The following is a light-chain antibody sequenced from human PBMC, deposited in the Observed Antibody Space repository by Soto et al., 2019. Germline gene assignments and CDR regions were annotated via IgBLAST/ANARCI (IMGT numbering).Light chain of an antibody. J-gene: IGKJ5*01. CDR1: QGMSSN. CDR2: AAS. V-gene: IGKV1-9*01. CDR3: QQLHSYPLT. Sequence: IQLTQSPSSLSAAVGDRVIITCRASQGMSSNLAWYQQKPGEAPKLLIYAASTLQSGVSSRFSGSGSGTDFTLTISSLQPEDFATYSCQQLHSYPLTFGQGTRLEIE.